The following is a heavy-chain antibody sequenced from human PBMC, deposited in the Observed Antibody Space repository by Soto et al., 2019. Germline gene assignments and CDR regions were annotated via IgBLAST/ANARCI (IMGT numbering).Heavy chain of an antibody. Sequence: ASVTVSCQASVYTFNRYYMHLVRQAPGQGLEWMGVINASGGSRSYAQKFPGRVTMTRNTSTSTVYMELSSLRSEDTAVYYCARDGYCSGGSCSGWFDPWGQGTLVTVSS. J-gene: IGHJ5*02. V-gene: IGHV1-46*02. CDR2: INASGGSR. CDR1: VYTFNRYY. CDR3: ARDGYCSGGSCSGWFDP. D-gene: IGHD2-15*01.